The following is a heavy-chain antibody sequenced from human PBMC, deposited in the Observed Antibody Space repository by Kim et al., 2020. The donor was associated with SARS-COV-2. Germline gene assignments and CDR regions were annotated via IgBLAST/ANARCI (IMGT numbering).Heavy chain of an antibody. CDR2: IKEDGREK. CDR3: ARGSPSDY. V-gene: IGHV3-7*01. J-gene: IGHJ4*02. CDR1: GFTFSSYW. Sequence: GESLRLSCAASGFTFSSYWMTWVRQAPGKGLEWVANIKEDGREKNYVDSVRGRFTISRDNAKNSLYLQMNSLKVEDTAVYYCARGSPSDYWGQGTLVTVS.